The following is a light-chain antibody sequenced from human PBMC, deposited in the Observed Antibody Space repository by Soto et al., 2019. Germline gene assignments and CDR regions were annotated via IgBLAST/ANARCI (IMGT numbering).Light chain of an antibody. CDR3: QSYDSSLSAYV. J-gene: IGLJ1*01. V-gene: IGLV1-40*01. Sequence: QSVLAQPPSVSGAPGQRVTISCTGSSSNIGAGYDLHWYQQLPGTAPKLLLYGNSNRPSGVPDRFSGSKSATSAALAITGHQAEDEADYYCQSYDSSLSAYVFGTGTKVTVL. CDR1: SSNIGAGYD. CDR2: GNS.